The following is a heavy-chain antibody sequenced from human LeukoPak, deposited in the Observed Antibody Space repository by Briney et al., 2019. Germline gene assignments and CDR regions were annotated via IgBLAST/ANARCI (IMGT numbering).Heavy chain of an antibody. Sequence: SVKVSCKASGGTFSSYAISWVRQAPGQGLEWMGRIIPILGIANYARKFQGRVTITADKSTSTAYMELSSLRSEDTAVYYCAREGSNLVQGTIFAPFDPWGQGTLVTVSS. CDR1: GGTFSSYA. CDR2: IIPILGIA. CDR3: AREGSNLVQGTIFAPFDP. D-gene: IGHD3-3*01. V-gene: IGHV1-69*04. J-gene: IGHJ5*02.